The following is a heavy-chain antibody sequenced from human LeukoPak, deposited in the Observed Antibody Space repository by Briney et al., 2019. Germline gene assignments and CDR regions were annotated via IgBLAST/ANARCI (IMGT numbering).Heavy chain of an antibody. CDR2: IYYSGST. CDR3: ARVESAGYDILTGYYPGHFDY. V-gene: IGHV4-59*01. CDR1: GGSISSYY. J-gene: IGHJ4*02. D-gene: IGHD3-9*01. Sequence: SESLSLTCTVSGGSISSYYWSWIRQPPGKGLEWIGYIYYSGSTNYNPSLKSRVTISVDTSKNQFSLKLSSVTAADTAVHYCARVESAGYDILTGYYPGHFDYWGQGNLVTVSS.